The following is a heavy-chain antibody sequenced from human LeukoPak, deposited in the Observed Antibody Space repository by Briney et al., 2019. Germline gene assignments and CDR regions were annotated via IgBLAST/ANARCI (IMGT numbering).Heavy chain of an antibody. V-gene: IGHV1-46*01. J-gene: IGHJ3*02. Sequence: ASVKVSCKASGYTFTSNYIHWVRQAPGQGLEWMGMIYPRDGSTSYAQKFQGRVTVTRDTSTSTVHMELSSLRSEDTAVYYCARAKGYYDSSGYQGNAFDIWGQGTMVTVFS. CDR2: IYPRDGST. CDR3: ARAKGYYDSSGYQGNAFDI. D-gene: IGHD3-22*01. CDR1: GYTFTSNY.